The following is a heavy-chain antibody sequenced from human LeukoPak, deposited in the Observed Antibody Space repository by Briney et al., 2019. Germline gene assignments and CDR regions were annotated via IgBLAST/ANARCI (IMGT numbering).Heavy chain of an antibody. D-gene: IGHD4-17*01. J-gene: IGHJ5*02. Sequence: SETLSLTCTVSGGSISSGGYYWSWIRQHPGKGLEWIGYIYYSGSTYYSPSLKSRVTISVDTSKNQFSLKLSSVTAADTAVYYCARALRLRSQKVGWFDPWGQGTLVTVSS. CDR1: GGSISSGGYY. V-gene: IGHV4-31*03. CDR3: ARALRLRSQKVGWFDP. CDR2: IYYSGST.